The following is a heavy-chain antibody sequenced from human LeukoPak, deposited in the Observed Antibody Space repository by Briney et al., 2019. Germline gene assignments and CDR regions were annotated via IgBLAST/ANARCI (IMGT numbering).Heavy chain of an antibody. D-gene: IGHD3-16*02. CDR2: INHSGST. CDR1: GGSFSGYY. J-gene: IGHJ4*02. V-gene: IGHV4-34*01. Sequence: SETLSLTCAVYGGSFSGYYWSWIRQPPGKGLEWIGEINHSGSTNYNPSLKSRVTISVDTSKNQFSLKLSSVTAADTAVYYCARVLGDYVWGSYRSGNFDCWGQGTLVTVSS. CDR3: ARVLGDYVWGSYRSGNFDC.